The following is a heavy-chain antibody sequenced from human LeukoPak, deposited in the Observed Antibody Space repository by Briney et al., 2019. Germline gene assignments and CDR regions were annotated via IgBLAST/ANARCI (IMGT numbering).Heavy chain of an antibody. CDR3: ARGGTYYDFWSGYSYYYGMDV. V-gene: IGHV3-33*01. J-gene: IGHJ6*02. D-gene: IGHD3-3*01. CDR2: IWYDGSNK. CDR1: GFTFSRYG. Sequence: PGGSLRLSCAASGFTFSRYGMHWVRQAPGKGLEWVAVIWYDGSNKYYADSVKGRFTISRDNSKNTLYLQMNSLRAEDTAVYYCARGGTYYDFWSGYSYYYGMDVWGQGTTVTVSS.